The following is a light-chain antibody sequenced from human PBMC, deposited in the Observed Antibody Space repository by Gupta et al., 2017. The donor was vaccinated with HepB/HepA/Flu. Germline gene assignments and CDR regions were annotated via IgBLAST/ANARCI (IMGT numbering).Light chain of an antibody. V-gene: IGLV1-40*01. Sequence: QSVLTQPPSVSGAPGQRVTISCTGSSSNIGAGYDVHWYQQLPGTAPKLLIYGNSNRPSGVPDRFSCSKSGTSASLDITGLQAEDEADYYCQPYDSSLSAYYVFGTGTKVTVL. CDR1: SSNIGAGYD. J-gene: IGLJ1*01. CDR2: GNS. CDR3: QPYDSSLSAYYV.